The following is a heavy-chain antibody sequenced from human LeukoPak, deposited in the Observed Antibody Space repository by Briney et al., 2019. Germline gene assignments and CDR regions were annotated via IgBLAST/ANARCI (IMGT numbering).Heavy chain of an antibody. D-gene: IGHD6-19*01. Sequence: GGSLRLSCAAPGFTFSSYWMHWVRQAPGKGLVWVSRINSDGSSTSYADSVKGRFTISRDNAKNTLYLQMNSLRAEDTAVYYCARDTTIAVAGLYNWFDPWGQGTLVTVSS. V-gene: IGHV3-74*01. CDR1: GFTFSSYW. CDR2: INSDGSST. J-gene: IGHJ5*02. CDR3: ARDTTIAVAGLYNWFDP.